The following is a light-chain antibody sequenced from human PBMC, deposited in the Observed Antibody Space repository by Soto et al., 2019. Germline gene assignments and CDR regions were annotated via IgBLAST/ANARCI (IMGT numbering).Light chain of an antibody. CDR1: QSVSSY. CDR3: QQRSNWPLLFI. CDR2: DAS. Sequence: EIVLTQSPATLSLSPGERATLSCRASQSVSSYLAWYQQKPGQAPRLLIYDASNRATGIPARFSGSGSGTDFTLTISILEPEDFAVYYCQQRSNWPLLFIFGRGTKVDI. J-gene: IGKJ3*01. V-gene: IGKV3-11*01.